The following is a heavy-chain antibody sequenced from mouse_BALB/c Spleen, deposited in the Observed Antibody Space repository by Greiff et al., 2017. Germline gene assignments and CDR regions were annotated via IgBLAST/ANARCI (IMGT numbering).Heavy chain of an antibody. Sequence: EVKVVESGPSLVKPSQTLSLTCSVTGDSITSGYWNWIRKFPGNKLEYMGYISYSGSTYYNPSLKSRISITRDTSKNQYYLQLNSVTTEDTATYYCARYYGNYLYYFDYWGQGTTLTVSS. J-gene: IGHJ2*01. CDR1: GDSITSGY. D-gene: IGHD2-1*01. CDR2: ISYSGST. V-gene: IGHV3-8*02. CDR3: ARYYGNYLYYFDY.